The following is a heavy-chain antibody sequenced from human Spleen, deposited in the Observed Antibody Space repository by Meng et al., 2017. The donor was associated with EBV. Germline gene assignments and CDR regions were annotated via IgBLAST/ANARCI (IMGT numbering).Heavy chain of an antibody. CDR3: ASESGRGYTPDY. Sequence: LGQSGAEVKKPGSSVKGSCKTSGGPFRNYAISWVRQAPGQGLEWLGGFLPTLGAPNYAQKFHGRVSITADESTSTHYMDLSSLRSEDTAVYYCASESGRGYTPDYWGQGTLVTVSS. J-gene: IGHJ4*02. CDR2: FLPTLGAP. D-gene: IGHD3-10*01. V-gene: IGHV1-69*01. CDR1: GGPFRNYA.